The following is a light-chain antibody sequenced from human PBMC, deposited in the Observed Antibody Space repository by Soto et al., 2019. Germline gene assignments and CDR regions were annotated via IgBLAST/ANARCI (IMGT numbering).Light chain of an antibody. Sequence: QSALTQPASVSGSPGQSITISCTGTSSDGGCYNYVSWYQQHPGKAPKLMIYDVSNRPSGVSNRFSGSKSGNTASLTISGLQAEDEADYYCSSYTSSSTVVFGGGTKLTVL. V-gene: IGLV2-14*01. CDR2: DVS. CDR1: SSDGGCYNY. CDR3: SSYTSSSTVV. J-gene: IGLJ2*01.